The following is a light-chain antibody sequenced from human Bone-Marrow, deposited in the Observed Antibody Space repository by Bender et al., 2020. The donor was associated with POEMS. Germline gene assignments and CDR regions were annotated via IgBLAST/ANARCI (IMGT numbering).Light chain of an antibody. J-gene: IGLJ1*01. CDR3: KSYTSSSTTYV. V-gene: IGLV2-14*01. CDR1: SSDVGGYNY. Sequence: QSALTQPASVSGSPGQSITISCSGTSSDVGGYNYVSWYQQHPGKAPKLMIYDVSNRPSGVSDRFSGSKSGNTASLTIPGLQAEDEADYYCKSYTSSSTTYVFGTGTKVTVL. CDR2: DVS.